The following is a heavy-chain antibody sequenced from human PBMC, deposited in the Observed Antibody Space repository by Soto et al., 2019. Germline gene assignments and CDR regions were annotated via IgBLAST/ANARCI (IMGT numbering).Heavy chain of an antibody. D-gene: IGHD3-10*01. CDR2: IWYDGSNK. CDR1: GFTFSSYG. J-gene: IGHJ4*02. Sequence: AGGSLRLSCAASGFTFSSYGMHWVRQAPGKGLEWVAVIWYDGSNKYYADSVKGRFTISRDNSKNTLYLQMNSLRAEDTAVYYCASPDYYGSGSYKRSRFDYWGQGTLVTVSS. V-gene: IGHV3-33*01. CDR3: ASPDYYGSGSYKRSRFDY.